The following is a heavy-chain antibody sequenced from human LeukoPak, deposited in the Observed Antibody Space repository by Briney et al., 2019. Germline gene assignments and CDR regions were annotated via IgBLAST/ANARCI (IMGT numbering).Heavy chain of an antibody. CDR3: ARVRVLEAGRYHFDY. CDR1: GIIVSDNY. D-gene: IGHD2-8*01. CDR2: IYRDGST. Sequence: GGSLRLSCAASGIIVSDNYMTWVRQAPGKGLEWVSVIYRDGSTYYGDSVRGRFTISRDNSKNTLYLQMNSLRAEDTALYYCARVRVLEAGRYHFDYWGQGTLVTVSS. V-gene: IGHV3-66*01. J-gene: IGHJ4*02.